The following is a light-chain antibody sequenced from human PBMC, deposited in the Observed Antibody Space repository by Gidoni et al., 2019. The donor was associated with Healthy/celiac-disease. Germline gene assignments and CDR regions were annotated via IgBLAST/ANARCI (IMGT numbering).Light chain of an antibody. CDR3: QQSYSTPPLT. V-gene: IGKV1-39*01. J-gene: IGKJ4*01. CDR2: AAS. CDR1: KSISSY. Sequence: DIQMTESPSSLSASVGDRVTITCRASKSISSYLNWYQQKPGKAPKLLIYAASSLQSGVPSRLSGSGSGTDFTLTISSMQPEDFATYYCQQSYSTPPLTFGGGTKVEIK.